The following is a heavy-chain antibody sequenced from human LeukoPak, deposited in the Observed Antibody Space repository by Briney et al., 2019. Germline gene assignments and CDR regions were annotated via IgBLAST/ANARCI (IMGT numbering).Heavy chain of an antibody. CDR3: ATHYVPSYYYYYYMDV. Sequence: GGSLRLSCAASGFTFSDYYMSWIRQAPGKGLEWVSYISSSGSTIYYADSVKGRFTISRDNAKNSLYLQMNSLRAEDTAVYYCATHYVPSYYYYYYMDVWGKGTTVTVSS. CDR1: GFTFSDYY. D-gene: IGHD3-16*01. V-gene: IGHV3-11*01. J-gene: IGHJ6*03. CDR2: ISSSGSTI.